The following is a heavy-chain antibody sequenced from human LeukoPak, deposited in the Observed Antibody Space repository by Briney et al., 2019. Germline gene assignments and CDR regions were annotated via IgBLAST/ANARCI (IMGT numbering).Heavy chain of an antibody. CDR3: ARRYFDY. CDR1: GFTFSSYW. Sequence: GGSLRLSCAASGFTFSSYWMQWVRQAPGKGLEWVANIKQDGSEKYYADSEKGRFIISRDNAKNALYLQMSSLGAEDTAIYYCARRYFDYWGQGTLVTVSS. CDR2: IKQDGSEK. V-gene: IGHV3-7*03. J-gene: IGHJ4*02.